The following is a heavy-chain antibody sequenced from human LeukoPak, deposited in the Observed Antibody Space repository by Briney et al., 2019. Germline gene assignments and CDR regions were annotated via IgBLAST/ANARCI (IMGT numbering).Heavy chain of an antibody. D-gene: IGHD6-6*01. Sequence: SETLSLTCAVYGGSFSGYYWSWIRQPPGKGLEWIGEINHSGSTNYNPSLKSRVTISVDTSKNQLSLKLSSVTAADTAVYYCARGLAARRAAAIGRYYFDYWGQGTLVTVSS. V-gene: IGHV4-34*01. CDR1: GGSFSGYY. CDR2: INHSGST. J-gene: IGHJ4*02. CDR3: ARGLAARRAAAIGRYYFDY.